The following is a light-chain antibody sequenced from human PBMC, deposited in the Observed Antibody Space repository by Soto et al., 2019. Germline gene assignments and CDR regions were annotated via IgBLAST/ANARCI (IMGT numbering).Light chain of an antibody. CDR3: HQYGSSPPYT. CDR2: GSS. Sequence: EVVLTQSPGTLSLSPGERVTLSCRASQSIINNYLGWYQQRPGQAPRLLIYGSSDRATGIPDRFSGSGSGTDFTLTISRLEPEDFAVYYCHQYGSSPPYTFGQGTKVEI. V-gene: IGKV3-20*01. J-gene: IGKJ2*01. CDR1: QSIINNY.